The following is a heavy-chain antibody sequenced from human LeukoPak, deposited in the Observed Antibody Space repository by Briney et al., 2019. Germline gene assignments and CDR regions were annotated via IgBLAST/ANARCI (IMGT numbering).Heavy chain of an antibody. CDR3: AKGGGNHDYGDCDDWFDP. CDR2: MSGSGGST. Sequence: TGGSLRLSCAVSGFTFSSYAMSWIRQAPGKGLEWVSAMSGSGGSTDYADSVKGRFTISRDNSKNTLYLQMSNLRAEDTAVYYCAKGGGNHDYGDCDDWFDPWGQGTLVTVSS. CDR1: GFTFSSYA. D-gene: IGHD4-17*01. J-gene: IGHJ5*02. V-gene: IGHV3-23*01.